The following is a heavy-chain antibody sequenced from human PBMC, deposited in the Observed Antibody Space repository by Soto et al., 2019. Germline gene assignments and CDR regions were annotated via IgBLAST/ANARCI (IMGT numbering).Heavy chain of an antibody. J-gene: IGHJ5*02. Sequence: SETLSLTCTVSGGSISSGDYYWSWIRQPPGKGLEWIGYIYYSGSTYYNPSLKSRVTISVDTSKNQFSLKLSSVTAADTAVYNCAREAVAGSWFDPWGQGTLVTVSS. CDR3: AREAVAGSWFDP. CDR2: IYYSGST. V-gene: IGHV4-30-4*01. CDR1: GGSISSGDYY. D-gene: IGHD6-19*01.